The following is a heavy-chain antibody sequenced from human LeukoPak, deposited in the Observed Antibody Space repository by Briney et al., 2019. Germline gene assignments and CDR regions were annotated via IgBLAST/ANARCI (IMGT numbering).Heavy chain of an antibody. CDR3: TRDQTYYYGSGSYRY. CDR2: IRSKAYGGTT. J-gene: IGHJ4*02. CDR1: GFTFGDYA. D-gene: IGHD3-10*01. V-gene: IGHV3-49*04. Sequence: GGSLRLSCTASGFTFGDYALSWVRQAPGKGLEWVSFIRSKAYGGTTEYAALVKGRFTISRDDSNSIAYLQMNSLKIEDTAVYYCTRDQTYYYGSGSYRYWGQGTLVTVSS.